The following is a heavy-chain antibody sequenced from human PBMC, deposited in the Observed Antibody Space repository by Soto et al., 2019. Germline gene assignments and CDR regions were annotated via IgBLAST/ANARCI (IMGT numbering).Heavy chain of an antibody. CDR3: APHVSCSGGSCQYDAFAI. CDR2: ITADGGT. V-gene: IGHV3-23*01. J-gene: IGHJ3*02. Sequence: EVPVLESGGGLVQPGGSLRLSCEGSEFTVSGHAMTWIRQAPGKGPEWVSTITADGGTYYADSVKGRFAMSRDTSENTLYLQMKSLGAEDTAAYYCAPHVSCSGGSCQYDAFAIRGQGTMVTVSS. CDR1: EFTVSGHA. D-gene: IGHD2-15*01.